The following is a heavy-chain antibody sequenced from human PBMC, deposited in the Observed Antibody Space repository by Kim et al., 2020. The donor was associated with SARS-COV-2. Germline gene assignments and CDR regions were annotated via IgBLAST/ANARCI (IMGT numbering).Heavy chain of an antibody. D-gene: IGHD6-19*01. CDR3: VKDSSGWLGNGFAI. J-gene: IGHJ3*02. V-gene: IGHV3-9*01. Sequence: AASVKGRFTISRDNAKNSLYLQMNSLRAEDTALYYGVKDSSGWLGNGFAIWGQGTMVTVSS.